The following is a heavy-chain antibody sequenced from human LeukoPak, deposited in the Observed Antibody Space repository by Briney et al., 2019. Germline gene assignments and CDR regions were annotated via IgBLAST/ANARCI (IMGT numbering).Heavy chain of an antibody. V-gene: IGHV3-53*01. CDR2: IYSGGST. D-gene: IGHD3-22*01. Sequence: GGSLRLSCAASGFTVSSNYMSWVRQAPGKGLEWVSVIYSGGSTYYADSVKGRFTIFRDNSKNTLYLQMNSLRAEYTAVYYCARDHYDSSGSDCWGQGTLVTVSS. CDR1: GFTVSSNY. J-gene: IGHJ4*02. CDR3: ARDHYDSSGSDC.